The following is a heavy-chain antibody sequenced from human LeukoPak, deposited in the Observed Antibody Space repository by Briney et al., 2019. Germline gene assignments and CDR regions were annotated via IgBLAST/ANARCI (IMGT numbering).Heavy chain of an antibody. V-gene: IGHV1-46*01. CDR1: GYTFTRYY. CDR2: INPTGGST. CDR3: ARDISVRDAAWWFNP. Sequence: GASVKVSCKASGYTFTRYYMHWVRQAPGQGLEWMGVINPTGGSTSYAHKFQGRITLTRDMSTSTDYLELSSLRSDDTAVYYCARDISVRDAAWWFNPWGQGTLVTVSS. D-gene: IGHD5-24*01. J-gene: IGHJ5*02.